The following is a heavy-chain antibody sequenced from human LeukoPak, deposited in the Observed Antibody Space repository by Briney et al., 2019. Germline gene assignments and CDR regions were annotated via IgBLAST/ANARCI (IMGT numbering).Heavy chain of an antibody. Sequence: SETLSLTCAAYGGSFSGYYWSWIRQPPGKGLEWIGEINHSGSTNYNPSLKSRVTISVDTSKNQFSLKLSSVTAADTAVYYCARGGGAQFDPWGQGTLVTVSS. CDR2: INHSGST. V-gene: IGHV4-34*01. J-gene: IGHJ5*02. CDR1: GGSFSGYY. CDR3: ARGGGAQFDP. D-gene: IGHD4-23*01.